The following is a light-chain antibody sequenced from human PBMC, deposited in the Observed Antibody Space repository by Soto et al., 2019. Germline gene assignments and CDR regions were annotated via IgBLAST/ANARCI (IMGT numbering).Light chain of an antibody. J-gene: IGKJ4*01. CDR1: QSVSNY. CDR3: QERSNWPKLT. Sequence: EIVLTQSPDTLSLSPGYRATLSCRASQSVSNYLGWYQQKPGQAPRLLIYDASNRATGIPARFSGSGSGTDFTLTISSLEPEDFAVYYCQERSNWPKLTFGGGTKVDIK. CDR2: DAS. V-gene: IGKV3-11*01.